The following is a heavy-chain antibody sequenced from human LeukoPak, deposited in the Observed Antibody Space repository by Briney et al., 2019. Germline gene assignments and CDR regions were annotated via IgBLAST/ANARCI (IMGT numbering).Heavy chain of an antibody. V-gene: IGHV4-59*01. CDR3: ARGNSYYDTSGYFPWESFQH. J-gene: IGHJ1*01. D-gene: IGHD3-22*01. CDR2: IFYSGST. CDR1: GGSFSGYY. Sequence: SETLSLTCAVYGGSFSGYYWSWIRQPPGKGLEWIGYIFYSGSTNYNPSLKSRVTISVDTSKNQFSLKLSSVTAADTAVYYCARGNSYYDTSGYFPWESFQHWGQGTLVTVSS.